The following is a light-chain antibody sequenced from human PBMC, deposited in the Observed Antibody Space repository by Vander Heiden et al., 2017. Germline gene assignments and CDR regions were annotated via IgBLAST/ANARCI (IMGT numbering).Light chain of an antibody. CDR2: GAS. Sequence: IIMTQSPTTLSVSPGERATLSCRASLSVNTNLAWYQQKPGQAPRLLIYGASVRASDIPDRFSGSGSGTEFTLTISSLQSEDFAVYYCQQYNNWPPITFGPGTKVDIK. CDR3: QQYNNWPPIT. J-gene: IGKJ3*01. CDR1: LSVNTN. V-gene: IGKV3-15*01.